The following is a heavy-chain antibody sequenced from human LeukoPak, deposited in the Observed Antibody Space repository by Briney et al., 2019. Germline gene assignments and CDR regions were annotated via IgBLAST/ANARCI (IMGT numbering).Heavy chain of an antibody. CDR2: IWYDGSNK. V-gene: IGHV3-33*06. CDR1: GFTFSSYG. CDR3: AKDALAYCGGDCYWGFDY. D-gene: IGHD2-21*02. Sequence: QSGGSLRLSCAASGFTFSSYGMHWVRQAPGKGLEWVAVIWYDGSNKYYADSVKGRFTISRDNFKNTLYLQMNSLRAEDTAVYYCAKDALAYCGGDCYWGFDYWGQGTLVTVSS. J-gene: IGHJ4*02.